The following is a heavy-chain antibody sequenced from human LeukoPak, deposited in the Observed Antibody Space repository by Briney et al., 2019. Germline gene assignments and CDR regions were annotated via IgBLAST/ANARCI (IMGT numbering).Heavy chain of an antibody. Sequence: SETLSLTCTVSGGSISSSSYYWGWIRQPPGKGLEWIGSIYYSGSTYYNPSLKSRVTISVDTSKNQFSLKLSSVAAADTAVYYCAREARSWYQLPIDYWGQGTLVTVSS. CDR3: AREARSWYQLPIDY. CDR2: IYYSGST. D-gene: IGHD6-13*01. V-gene: IGHV4-39*07. J-gene: IGHJ4*02. CDR1: GGSISSSSYY.